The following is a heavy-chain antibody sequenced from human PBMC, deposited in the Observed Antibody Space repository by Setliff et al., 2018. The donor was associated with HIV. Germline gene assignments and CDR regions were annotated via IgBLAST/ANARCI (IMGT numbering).Heavy chain of an antibody. J-gene: IGHJ4*02. CDR1: GYTFTSYA. CDR2: INTNTGNP. V-gene: IGHV7-4-1*02. D-gene: IGHD2-21*02. CDR3: MRWGLPYAIDY. Sequence: ASVKGSCKASGYTFTSYAINWVRQAPGQGLEWMGWINTNTGNPTYAQGFTGRFVFSLATSVSTAFLEISTLNAEDTAVYYCMRWGLPYAIDYWGQGMLVTVSS.